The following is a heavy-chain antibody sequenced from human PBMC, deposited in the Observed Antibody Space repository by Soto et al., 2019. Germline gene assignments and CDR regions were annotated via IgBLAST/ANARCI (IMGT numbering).Heavy chain of an antibody. Sequence: QVQLVESGGGLVKPGGSLRLSCAASGFTFSDSYMSWIRQAPGTGLEWISYITFSGNTVYYADSLKGRFTISRDNAKNSLYLQMNRLRAEDTAVYYCARVSWREKYGMDVWGQGTTVTVSS. CDR3: ARVSWREKYGMDV. CDR1: GFTFSDSY. V-gene: IGHV3-11*01. CDR2: ITFSGNTV. J-gene: IGHJ6*02.